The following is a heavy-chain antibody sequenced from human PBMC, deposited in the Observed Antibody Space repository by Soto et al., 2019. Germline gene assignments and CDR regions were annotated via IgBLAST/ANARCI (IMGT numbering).Heavy chain of an antibody. CDR2: MNPINGDT. CDR3: GRGPSPRAPAGGTPYYYAMDV. Sequence: ASVKVSCKASGYDFTAYDINWVRQASGQGLEWMGWMNPINGDTGSARRFQGRVSMTRNTATGTAYLELTSLRSDDSAAYYCGRGPSPRAPAGGTPYYYAMDVWGQGTRSPS. J-gene: IGHJ6*02. D-gene: IGHD6-13*01. CDR1: GYDFTAYD. V-gene: IGHV1-8*02.